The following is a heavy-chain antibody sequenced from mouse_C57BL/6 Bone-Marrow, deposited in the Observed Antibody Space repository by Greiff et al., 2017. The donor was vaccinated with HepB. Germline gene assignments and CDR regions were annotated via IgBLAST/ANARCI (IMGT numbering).Heavy chain of an antibody. Sequence: VKLMESGAELARPGASVKLSCKASGYTFTSYGISWVKQRTGQGLEWIGEIYPRSGNTYYNEKFKGKATLTADKSSSTAYMELRSLTSEDSAVYFCAAEFITTVVNYFDYWGQGTTLTVSS. J-gene: IGHJ2*01. CDR3: AAEFITTVVNYFDY. V-gene: IGHV1-81*01. CDR1: GYTFTSYG. D-gene: IGHD1-1*01. CDR2: IYPRSGNT.